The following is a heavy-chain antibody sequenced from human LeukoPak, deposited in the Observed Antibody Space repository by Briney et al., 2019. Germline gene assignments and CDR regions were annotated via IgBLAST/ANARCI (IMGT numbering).Heavy chain of an antibody. CDR3: AREIGREGQWLVRGGFDY. Sequence: ASVKVSCKASGGTFSSYAISWVRQAPGQGLEWMGRIIPILGIANYAQKFQGRVTITADKSTSTAYMELSSLRSEDTAVYYCAREIGREGQWLVRGGFDYWGQGTLVTVSS. CDR1: GGTFSSYA. CDR2: IIPILGIA. J-gene: IGHJ4*02. V-gene: IGHV1-69*04. D-gene: IGHD6-19*01.